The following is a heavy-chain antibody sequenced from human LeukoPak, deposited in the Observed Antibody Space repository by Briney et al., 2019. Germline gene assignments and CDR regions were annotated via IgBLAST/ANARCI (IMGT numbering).Heavy chain of an antibody. CDR1: GFTFDDYG. Sequence: GGSLRLSCAASGFTFDDYGMSWVRQAPGKGLEWVSGINWNGGSTGYADSVKGRFTISRDNAKNSLYLQMNSLRAEDTALYYCARESDYGDYVPTKYYYYYMDVWGKGTTVTVSS. CDR2: INWNGGST. CDR3: ARESDYGDYVPTKYYYYYMDV. J-gene: IGHJ6*03. V-gene: IGHV3-20*04. D-gene: IGHD4-17*01.